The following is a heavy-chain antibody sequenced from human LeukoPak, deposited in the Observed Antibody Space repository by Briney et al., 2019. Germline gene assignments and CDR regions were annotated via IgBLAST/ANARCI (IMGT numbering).Heavy chain of an antibody. CDR1: GFTVSSNY. D-gene: IGHD2-15*01. CDR3: ARDYGGSCYFDY. Sequence: GGSLRLSCAASGFTVSSNYMSWVRQAPGKGLEWVSVIYSGGSTYYADSVKGRFTISRDNSKNTLYLQMNSLRAEDTAVYYCARDYGGSCYFDYWGQGTLVTVSS. J-gene: IGHJ4*02. CDR2: IYSGGST. V-gene: IGHV3-53*01.